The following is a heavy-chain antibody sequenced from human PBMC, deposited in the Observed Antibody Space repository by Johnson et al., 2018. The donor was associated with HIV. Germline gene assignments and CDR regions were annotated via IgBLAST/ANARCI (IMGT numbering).Heavy chain of an antibody. V-gene: IGHV3-48*04. CDR3: ARDRWGLKDAFDI. J-gene: IGHJ3*02. Sequence: VQLVESGGRVVRPGGSLRLSCAASGFTFSSYAMSWVRQAPGKGLEWVSYISSSGSTIYYADSVKGRFTISRDNAKNSLYLQMNSLRAEDTAVYYCARDRWGLKDAFDIWGQGTMVTVSS. CDR2: ISSSGSTI. CDR1: GFTFSSYA. D-gene: IGHD3-16*01.